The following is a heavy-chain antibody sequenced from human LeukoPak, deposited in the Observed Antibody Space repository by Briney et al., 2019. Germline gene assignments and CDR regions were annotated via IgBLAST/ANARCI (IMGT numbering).Heavy chain of an antibody. V-gene: IGHV3-9*01. Sequence: GGSLRLSCAASGFTFDDYAMHWVRQAPGKGLEWVSGISWGSGNIGYADSVKGRFTISRDNAKNSLYLQMNSLRAEDTALYYCAKDKVVATMGGFDYWGQGTLVTVSS. CDR3: AKDKVVATMGGFDY. CDR1: GFTFDDYA. CDR2: ISWGSGNI. D-gene: IGHD5-12*01. J-gene: IGHJ4*02.